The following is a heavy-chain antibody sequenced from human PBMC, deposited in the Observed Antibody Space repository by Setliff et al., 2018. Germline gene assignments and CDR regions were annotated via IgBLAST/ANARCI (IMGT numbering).Heavy chain of an antibody. J-gene: IGHJ4*02. Sequence: PGGSLRLSCAASGFTFSAYGMHWVRQAPGKGLEWVAVVSYDGSNKWYADSVKGRFTISRDNSKNTLYLQMNSLRVDDTAVYYCVRDPPNSGWAFDYWGQGTLVTVSS. CDR1: GFTFSAYG. D-gene: IGHD6-19*01. CDR3: VRDPPNSGWAFDY. V-gene: IGHV3-33*08. CDR2: VSYDGSNK.